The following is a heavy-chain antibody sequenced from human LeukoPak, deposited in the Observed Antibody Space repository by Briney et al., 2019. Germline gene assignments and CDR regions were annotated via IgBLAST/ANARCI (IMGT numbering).Heavy chain of an antibody. Sequence: SETLSLTCTVSDGSISSSSHHWGWIRQPPGKGLEWIGTIYYSGNTYYNPSLRSRVIISVDTSKNQFSLRLSSVTAADTAVYYCARQTGSGLFILPGGQGTLVTVSS. CDR3: ARQTGSGLFILP. D-gene: IGHD3/OR15-3a*01. CDR2: IYYSGNT. V-gene: IGHV4-39*01. J-gene: IGHJ4*02. CDR1: DGSISSSSHH.